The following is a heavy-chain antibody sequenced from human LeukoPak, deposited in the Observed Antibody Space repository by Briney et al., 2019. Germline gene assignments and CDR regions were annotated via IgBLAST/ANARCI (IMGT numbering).Heavy chain of an antibody. CDR2: INPNSGGT. Sequence: GASVKVSCKASGYTFTGYYMHWVRQAPGQGLEWMGWINPNSGGTTYAQKFQGWVTMTRDTSISTAYMELSRLRSDDTAVYYCARDSAAAGNYYYGMDVWGQGTTVTVSS. CDR3: ARDSAAAGNYYYGMDV. J-gene: IGHJ6*02. CDR1: GYTFTGYY. D-gene: IGHD6-13*01. V-gene: IGHV1-2*04.